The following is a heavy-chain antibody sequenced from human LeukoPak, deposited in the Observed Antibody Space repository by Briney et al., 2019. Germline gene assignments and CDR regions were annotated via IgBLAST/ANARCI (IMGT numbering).Heavy chain of an antibody. V-gene: IGHV1-8*02. J-gene: IGHJ4*02. CDR1: GYTFTGYY. CDR3: ARGRGSLVFDY. Sequence: ASVKVSCKASGYTFTGYYMHWVRQAPGQGLEWMGWINPNSGNTGYAQKFQGRVTMTRNTSISTAYMELSSLRSEDTAVYYCARGRGSLVFDYWGQGTLITVSS. D-gene: IGHD3-16*01. CDR2: INPNSGNT.